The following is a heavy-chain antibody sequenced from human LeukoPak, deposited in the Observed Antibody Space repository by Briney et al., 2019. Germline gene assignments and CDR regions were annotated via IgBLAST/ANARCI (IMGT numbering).Heavy chain of an antibody. V-gene: IGHV1-2*02. J-gene: IGHJ6*02. CDR1: GYXFTXXX. D-gene: IGHD5-18*01. CDR2: INPNSGGT. Sequence: VASVKVSCKASGYXFTXXXXXWVXXAPGQXXEWMGWINPNSGGTNYAQKFQGRVTMTRDTSISTAYMQLSRLRSDDTAVYYCARGYSYGYYYYGMDVWGQGTTVTVSS. CDR3: ARGYSYGYYYYGMDV.